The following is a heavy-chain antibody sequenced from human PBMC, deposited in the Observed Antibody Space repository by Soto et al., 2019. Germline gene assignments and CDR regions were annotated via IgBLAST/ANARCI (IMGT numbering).Heavy chain of an antibody. D-gene: IGHD3-3*01. J-gene: IGHJ4*02. CDR3: ATRIFGVEY. CDR2: ISGTSPST. V-gene: IGHV3-23*01. Sequence: EVQLLESGGGLVQPGGSLRLSCAASGFTFSAYAMSWVRQATGKGLEWVSAISGTSPSTYYADSVKGRFSISTDISRKTLFLQMNNLRSEDTAVYFCATRIFGVEYWGQGTLVTVSS. CDR1: GFTFSAYA.